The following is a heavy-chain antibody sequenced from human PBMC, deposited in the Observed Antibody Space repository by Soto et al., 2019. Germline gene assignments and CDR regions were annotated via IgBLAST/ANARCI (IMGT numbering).Heavy chain of an antibody. D-gene: IGHD3-3*01. Sequence: KPSETLSLTCTVSGASMSSGGHYWNWIRQHPGKGLEWIGYINYSGTTYYNPSLKSRVTISIDTSKNQFSLKLRSVTAADAAVYFCARGPVSIFGLTILPAPIDIWGQGTTVTVSS. CDR2: INYSGTT. CDR3: ARGPVSIFGLTILPAPIDI. J-gene: IGHJ3*02. V-gene: IGHV4-31*03. CDR1: GASMSSGGHY.